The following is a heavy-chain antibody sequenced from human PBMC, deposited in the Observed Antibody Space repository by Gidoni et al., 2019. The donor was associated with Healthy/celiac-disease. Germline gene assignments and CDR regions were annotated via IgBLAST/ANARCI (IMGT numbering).Heavy chain of an antibody. CDR1: GFTFSSYA. CDR3: AKDQWLGREGSMGY. J-gene: IGHJ4*02. V-gene: IGHV3-23*01. D-gene: IGHD6-19*01. CDR2: ISGSGGST. Sequence: EVQLLESGGGLVQPGGSLRLSCAAYGFTFSSYAMSWVRQAPGKGLEWVSAISGSGGSTYYADSVKGRFTISRDNSKNTLYLQMNSLRAEDTAVYYCAKDQWLGREGSMGYWGQGTLVTVSS.